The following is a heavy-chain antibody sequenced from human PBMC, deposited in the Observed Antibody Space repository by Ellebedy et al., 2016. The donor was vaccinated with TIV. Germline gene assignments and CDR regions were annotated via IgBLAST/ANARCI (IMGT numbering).Heavy chain of an antibody. J-gene: IGHJ4*02. V-gene: IGHV4-4*07. CDR2: IYSSGNT. CDR3: AREELFGDYPSWFDY. D-gene: IGHD4-17*01. Sequence: MPSETLSLTCTVSGGTINKYYWSWIRQPAGKGLEWIGRIYSSGNTNYNPSLKSRVTMSVDVPKNQLSLMVNSVTAADTAIYYCAREELFGDYPSWFDYWGRGTLITVSS. CDR1: GGTINKYY.